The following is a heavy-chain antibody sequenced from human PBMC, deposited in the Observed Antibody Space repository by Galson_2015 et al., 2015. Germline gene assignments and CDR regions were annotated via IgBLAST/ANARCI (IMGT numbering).Heavy chain of an antibody. CDR1: GHTFIDYY. D-gene: IGHD4-23*01. Sequence: SVKVSCKASGHTFIDYYLHWVRQAPGQGLEWMGRINPNSGDTNYAQNFQGRVTMTRDTSISTAFMELSRLRSDDTALYFCARDYRAVAWGQGTLVTVSS. V-gene: IGHV1-2*06. CDR3: ARDYRAVA. J-gene: IGHJ5*02. CDR2: INPNSGDT.